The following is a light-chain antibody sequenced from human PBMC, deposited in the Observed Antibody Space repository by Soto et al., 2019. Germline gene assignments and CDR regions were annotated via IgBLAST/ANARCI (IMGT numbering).Light chain of an antibody. CDR1: QSVSSN. CDR2: AAS. J-gene: IGKJ1*01. CDR3: QQYNIWPRT. Sequence: EIVMTQSPATLSVSPGERATLSCRASQSVSSNLGWYQRKPGQAPRLLIYAASTRATGNPSSFSGSGSGTESTPTTSTLQVEDFPIYSCQQYNIWPRTFGQGTKVEIK. V-gene: IGKV3-15*01.